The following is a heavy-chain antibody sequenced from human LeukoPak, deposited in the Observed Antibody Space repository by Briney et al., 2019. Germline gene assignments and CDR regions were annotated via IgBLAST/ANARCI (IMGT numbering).Heavy chain of an antibody. CDR1: GFTFSSFG. CDR3: ASPAVYSSSWYYFDY. CDR2: ISYDGSSK. D-gene: IGHD6-13*01. V-gene: IGHV3-30*03. J-gene: IGHJ4*02. Sequence: GGSLRLSCAASGFTFSSFGMHWVRQAPGKGLEWVAVISYDGSSKYYADSVKGRFTISRDNSKNTLYLQMNSLRAEDTAVYYCASPAVYSSSWYYFDYWGQGTLDTVSP.